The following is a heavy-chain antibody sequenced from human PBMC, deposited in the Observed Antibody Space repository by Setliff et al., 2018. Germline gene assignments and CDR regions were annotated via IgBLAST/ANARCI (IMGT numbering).Heavy chain of an antibody. CDR1: GYSISSDHY. CDR2: IHHSGSA. CDR3: ARDGGNGYGVDAYAGGGFDI. Sequence: PSETLSLTCAVSGYSISSDHYWGWIRQPPGKGLEWIGSIHHSGSAYYNPSLKSRVTISVDTSKNQLSLKLSSVTAADRAVYYCARDGGNGYGVDAYAGGGFDIWGQGTMVTVSS. D-gene: IGHD5-18*01. J-gene: IGHJ3*02. V-gene: IGHV4-38-2*02.